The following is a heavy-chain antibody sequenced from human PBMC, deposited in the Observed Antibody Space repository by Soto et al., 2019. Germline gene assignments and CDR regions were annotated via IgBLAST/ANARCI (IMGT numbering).Heavy chain of an antibody. CDR2: ISGSGGST. D-gene: IGHD6-19*01. CDR3: AKDVAVAGDGDYNWFDP. Sequence: PGGSLRLSCAASGFTFSSYAMSWVRQAPGKGLEWVSAISGSGGSTYYADSVKGRFTISRDNSKNTLYLQMNSLRAEDTAVYYCAKDVAVAGDGDYNWFDPWGQGTLVTVSS. V-gene: IGHV3-23*01. J-gene: IGHJ5*02. CDR1: GFTFSSYA.